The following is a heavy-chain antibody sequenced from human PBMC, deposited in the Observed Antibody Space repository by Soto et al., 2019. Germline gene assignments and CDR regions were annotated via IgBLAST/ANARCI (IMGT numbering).Heavy chain of an antibody. CDR3: ARQRSYSSSGFDI. CDR2: IYSSGSA. Sequence: SETLSLTCTVSGGSIINYYWAWIRQSAGKGLEWVGRIYSSGSASYNPSLKSRLTMSVDTSKNQVTLRLGSVTAADTALYYSARQRSYSSSGFDIWGHGTLVT. J-gene: IGHJ5*01. CDR1: GGSIINYY. V-gene: IGHV4-4*07. D-gene: IGHD1-26*01.